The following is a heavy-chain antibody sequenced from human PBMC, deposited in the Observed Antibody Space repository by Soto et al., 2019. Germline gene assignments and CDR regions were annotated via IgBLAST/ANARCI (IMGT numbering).Heavy chain of an antibody. D-gene: IGHD1-7*01. CDR3: SNWNYEDFDY. Sequence: GGSLRLSCAASGFTFSSYGMHWVRQAPGKGLEWVAVISYDGSNKYYADSVKGRFTISRDNSKNTLYLQMNSLRAEDTAVYYCSNWNYEDFDYWGQGTLVTVSS. V-gene: IGHV3-30*03. CDR2: ISYDGSNK. J-gene: IGHJ4*02. CDR1: GFTFSSYG.